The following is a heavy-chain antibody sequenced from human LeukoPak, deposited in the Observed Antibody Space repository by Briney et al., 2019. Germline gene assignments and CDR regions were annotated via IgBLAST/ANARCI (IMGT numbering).Heavy chain of an antibody. CDR1: GGSISSGGYY. V-gene: IGHV4-31*03. CDR3: ARDKQLDRGAFDI. D-gene: IGHD6-6*01. Sequence: PSETLSLTCTVSGGSISSGGYYWNWIRQHPGKGLEWIGYIYYSGSTYYNPSFESRVTISLDTSKSHFSLRLSSVTAADTAVYYCARDKQLDRGAFDIWGQGTMVTVSS. J-gene: IGHJ3*02. CDR2: IYYSGST.